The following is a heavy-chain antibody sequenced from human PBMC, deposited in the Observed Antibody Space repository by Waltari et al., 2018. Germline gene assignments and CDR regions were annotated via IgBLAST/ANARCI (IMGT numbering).Heavy chain of an antibody. V-gene: IGHV4-4*07. D-gene: IGHD5-18*01. Sequence: QVQLQESGPGLVKPSETLSLTCTVSGGSISSYYWSWIRQPAGKGLEWIGRIYTSGSTHYNPSLKSRVTMSVDTSKNQFCLKLSAVTAADTAVYYCARDSVGPQLWHDYYYYYMDVWGKGTTVTISS. CDR3: ARDSVGPQLWHDYYYYYMDV. J-gene: IGHJ6*03. CDR2: IYTSGST. CDR1: GGSISSYY.